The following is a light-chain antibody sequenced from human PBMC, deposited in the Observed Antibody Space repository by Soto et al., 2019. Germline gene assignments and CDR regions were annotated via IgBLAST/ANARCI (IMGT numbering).Light chain of an antibody. J-gene: IGLJ2*01. CDR2: GNN. CDR3: QSYDSSLSVVV. CDR1: SSNIGAGYD. V-gene: IGLV1-40*01. Sequence: QSVLTQPPSVSGAPGQRVTISCTGISSNIGAGYDVHWYQQLPGTAPKLLIYGNNNRPSGVPDRFSGSKSGTSASLAITGLQAEDEADYYCQSYDSSLSVVVFGGGTKLTVL.